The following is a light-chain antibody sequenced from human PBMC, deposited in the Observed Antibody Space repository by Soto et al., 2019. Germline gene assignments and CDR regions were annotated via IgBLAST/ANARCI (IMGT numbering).Light chain of an antibody. Sequence: EIVLTQSPATLSLSPGERATLSCRASQSVSSYLAWYQQKPGQTPRLLIYDASNRATGIPARFSGSGSGTDFTLTISSLEPEDFAVYYCQQRNSRPTWTFGQGTKVDIK. J-gene: IGKJ1*01. CDR2: DAS. CDR1: QSVSSY. V-gene: IGKV3-11*01. CDR3: QQRNSRPTWT.